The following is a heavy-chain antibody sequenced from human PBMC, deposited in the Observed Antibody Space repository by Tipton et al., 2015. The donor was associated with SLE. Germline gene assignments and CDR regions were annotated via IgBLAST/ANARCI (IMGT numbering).Heavy chain of an antibody. CDR3: GRGPMVAQYFQH. J-gene: IGHJ1*01. D-gene: IGHD4/OR15-4a*01. V-gene: IGHV1-18*01. Sequence: QLVQSGAEVKKPGASVKVSCKASGYTFTSYGLSWVRQAPGQGLEWVGWISGYNGDTNYAQKLQDRVTMTTDTTTSTAYMELRSLRSDDTAVYYCGRGPMVAQYFQHWGQGTLVTVSS. CDR1: GYTFTSYG. CDR2: ISGYNGDT.